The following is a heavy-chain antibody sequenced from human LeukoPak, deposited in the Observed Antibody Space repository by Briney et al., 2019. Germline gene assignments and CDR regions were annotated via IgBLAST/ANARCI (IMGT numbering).Heavy chain of an antibody. CDR2: INHNGNVN. V-gene: IGHV3-7*03. J-gene: IGHJ6*02. Sequence: GGSLRLSCAASGFTFISYWRNGAPQAQGKGLEWVASINHNGNVNYYVDSVKGRFTISRDNAKNSLYLQMSNLRAEDTAVYFCARGGGLDVWGQGATVTVSS. CDR1: GFTFISYW. D-gene: IGHD3-16*01. CDR3: ARGGGLDV.